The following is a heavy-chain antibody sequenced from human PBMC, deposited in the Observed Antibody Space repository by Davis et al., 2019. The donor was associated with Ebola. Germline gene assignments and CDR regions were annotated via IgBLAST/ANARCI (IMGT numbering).Heavy chain of an antibody. V-gene: IGHV4-59*04. J-gene: IGHJ6*02. CDR3: ARVDFWSGYYYYYYGMDV. CDR2: IYYSGST. Sequence: MPSETLSLTCTVSGGSISSYYWSWIRQPPGKGLEWIGYIYYSGSTYYNPSLKSRVTISVDTSKNQFSLKLSSVTAADTAVYYCARVDFWSGYYYYYYGMDVWGQGTTVTVSS. CDR1: GGSISSYY. D-gene: IGHD3-3*01.